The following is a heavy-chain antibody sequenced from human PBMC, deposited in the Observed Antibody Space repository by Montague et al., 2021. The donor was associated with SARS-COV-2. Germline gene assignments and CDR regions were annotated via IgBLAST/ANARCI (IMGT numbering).Heavy chain of an antibody. CDR2: TYYRSEWYY. D-gene: IGHD6-13*01. J-gene: IGHJ4*02. Sequence: CAISGDSVSINAAAWNSIRQSPSRDLELLGGTYYRSEWYYDYAVSVKSRMTISPDTSKNQFSLQLSSVTPEDRAVYYCARDPRYSLSWSFDYWGQGILVTVSS. CDR1: GDSVSINAAA. V-gene: IGHV6-1*01. CDR3: ARDPRYSLSWSFDY.